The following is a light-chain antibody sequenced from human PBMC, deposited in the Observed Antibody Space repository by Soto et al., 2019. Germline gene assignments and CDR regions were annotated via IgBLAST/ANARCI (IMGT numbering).Light chain of an antibody. CDR3: LQDYNYPLT. CDR2: AAS. V-gene: IGKV1-6*01. J-gene: IGKJ4*01. CDR1: QGIRND. Sequence: AIPMTQSPSSLSASVGDRVTITCRASQGIRNDLGWYQQKPGKAPKLLIYAASSLQCGVTSRFSGSGSGTDFTLTISSLQPEDFAAYYCLQDYNYPLTFGGGTKVEIK.